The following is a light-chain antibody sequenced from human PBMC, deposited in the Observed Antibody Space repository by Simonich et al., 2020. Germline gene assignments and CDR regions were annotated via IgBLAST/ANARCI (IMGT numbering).Light chain of an antibody. J-gene: IGKJ2*01. Sequence: DIQMTQSPSTLSASVGDRVTITCRACQSISSWLAWYPQKPGKAPKLLIYKASSLESGVPSRFSGSGSGTEFTVTIRSLQPDDFATYYCQQYKSYLYTFGQGTKLDIK. CDR3: QQYKSYLYT. CDR1: QSISSW. V-gene: IGKV1-5*03. CDR2: KAS.